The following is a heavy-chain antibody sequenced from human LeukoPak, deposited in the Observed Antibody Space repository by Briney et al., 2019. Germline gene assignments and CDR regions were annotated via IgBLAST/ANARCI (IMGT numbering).Heavy chain of an antibody. V-gene: IGHV4-34*01. CDR2: INHSGST. Sequence: SETLSLTCAVYGGSFSGYYWSWIRQPPGKGLEWIGEINHSGSTNYNPSLKSRVTISVDKSKNQFSLKLSSVTAADTAVYYCARVCYDFWSGYSIWAFDYWGQGTLVTVSS. J-gene: IGHJ4*02. CDR3: ARVCYDFWSGYSIWAFDY. CDR1: GGSFSGYY. D-gene: IGHD3-3*01.